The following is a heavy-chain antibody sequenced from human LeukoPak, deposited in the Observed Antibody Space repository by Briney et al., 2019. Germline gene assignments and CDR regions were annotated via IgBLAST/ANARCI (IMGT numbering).Heavy chain of an antibody. V-gene: IGHV3-23*01. J-gene: IGHJ6*04. CDR1: GFTFSSYA. CDR2: ISGSGGST. D-gene: IGHD3-10*02. Sequence: GGSPRLSCAASGFTFSSYAMSWVRQAPGKGLEWVSAISGSGGSTYYADSVKGRFTISRDNSKNTVYLQMNGLRAEDTAVYYCAELGITMIGGVWGKGTTVTISS. CDR3: AELGITMIGGV.